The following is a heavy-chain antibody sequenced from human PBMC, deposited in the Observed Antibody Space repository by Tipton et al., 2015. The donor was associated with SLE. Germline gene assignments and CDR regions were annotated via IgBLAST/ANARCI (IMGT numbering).Heavy chain of an antibody. CDR2: ISSTGIYI. CDR1: GFTFSYYN. CDR3: ARARGILGGSGWYLEL. J-gene: IGHJ2*01. V-gene: IGHV3-21*01. Sequence: SLRLSCTASGFTFSYYNMNWVRQAPGEGLEWVSSISSTGIYIYNADSLKGRFTISRDNAKNSLYLQMNSLTVDDTGLYFCARARGILGGSGWYLELWGRGTLVTVSS. D-gene: IGHD2-15*01.